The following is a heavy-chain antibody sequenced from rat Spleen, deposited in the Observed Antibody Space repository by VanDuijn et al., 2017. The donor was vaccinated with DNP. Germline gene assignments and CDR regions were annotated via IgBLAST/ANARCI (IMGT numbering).Heavy chain of an antibody. V-gene: IGHV2-13*01. J-gene: IGHJ2*01. D-gene: IGHD1-10*01. CDR1: GFSLSSYG. CDR2: IWGDGTT. CDR3: TYNNYY. Sequence: QVQLKESGPGLVQPSQTLSLTCTVSGFSLSSYGVIWVRQPPGKGLEWMGGIWGDGTTDYNSPLKSRLSISRDTSKSQVFLKMNSLQTDDTAIYFCTYNNYYWGQGLMVTVSS.